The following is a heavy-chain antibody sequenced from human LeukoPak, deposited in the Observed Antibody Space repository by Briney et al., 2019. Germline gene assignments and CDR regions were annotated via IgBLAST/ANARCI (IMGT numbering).Heavy chain of an antibody. Sequence: GASVKVSCKASGGTFSSYAISWVRQAPGQGLEWMGRIIPILGIANYAQKFQGRVTITADKSTSTAYMELSSLRSEDTAVYYCARGGPGIAAAGTSFDYWGQGTLVTVSS. V-gene: IGHV1-69*04. D-gene: IGHD6-13*01. CDR3: ARGGPGIAAAGTSFDY. J-gene: IGHJ4*02. CDR2: IIPILGIA. CDR1: GGTFSSYA.